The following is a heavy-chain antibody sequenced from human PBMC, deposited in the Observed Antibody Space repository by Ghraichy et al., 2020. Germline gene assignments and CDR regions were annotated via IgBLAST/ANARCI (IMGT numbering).Heavy chain of an antibody. CDR2: IYYSGST. D-gene: IGHD6-6*01. CDR1: GGSISSGGYY. V-gene: IGHV4-31*03. Sequence: SETLSLTCTVSGGSISSGGYYWSWIRQHPGKGLEWIGYIYYSGSTYYNPSLKSRVTISVDTSKNQFSLKLSSVTAADTAVYYCATKYLSSPNYYYYYGMDVWGQGTTVTVSS. CDR3: ATKYLSSPNYYYYYGMDV. J-gene: IGHJ6*02.